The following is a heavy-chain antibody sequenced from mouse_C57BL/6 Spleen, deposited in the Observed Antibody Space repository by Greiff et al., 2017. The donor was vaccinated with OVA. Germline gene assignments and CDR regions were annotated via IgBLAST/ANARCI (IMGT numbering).Heavy chain of an antibody. CDR3: ARELRYYFDY. CDR1: GFTFSDYG. J-gene: IGHJ2*01. Sequence: DVHLVESGGGLVKPGGSLKLSCAASGFTFSDYGMHWVRQAPEKGLEWVAYISSGSSTIYYADTVKGRFTISRDNAKNTLFLQMTSRRSEDTAMYYCARELRYYFDYWGQGTTLTVSS. V-gene: IGHV5-17*01. CDR2: ISSGSSTI. D-gene: IGHD1-1*01.